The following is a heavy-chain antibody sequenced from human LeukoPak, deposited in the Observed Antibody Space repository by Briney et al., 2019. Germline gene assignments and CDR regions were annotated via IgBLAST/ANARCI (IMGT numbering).Heavy chain of an antibody. J-gene: IGHJ4*02. CDR2: IYTAGSA. Sequence: GGSLRLSCAASGFNVGSKYMSWVRQTPGKRLEWVSVIYTAGSAYYADSVRGRFSISRDTSKNTLSLRMNSLRAEDTAVYYCARCDWQAPFDYWGQGTLVTVSS. CDR3: ARCDWQAPFDY. V-gene: IGHV3-53*01. D-gene: IGHD2-21*02. CDR1: GFNVGSKY.